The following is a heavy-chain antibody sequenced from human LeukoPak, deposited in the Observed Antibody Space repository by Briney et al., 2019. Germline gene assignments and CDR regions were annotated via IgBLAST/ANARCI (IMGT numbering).Heavy chain of an antibody. Sequence: ASVKVSCKASGYTFTSYYMHWVRQAPGQGLEWMGIINPSGGSTSYAQKFQGRVTMTRDMSTSTVYMELRSLRSDDTAVYYCARLSGYSSGWYTYYYYYYMDVWGKGTTVTVSS. CDR1: GYTFTSYY. CDR3: ARLSGYSSGWYTYYYYYYMDV. CDR2: INPSGGST. V-gene: IGHV1-46*01. J-gene: IGHJ6*03. D-gene: IGHD6-19*01.